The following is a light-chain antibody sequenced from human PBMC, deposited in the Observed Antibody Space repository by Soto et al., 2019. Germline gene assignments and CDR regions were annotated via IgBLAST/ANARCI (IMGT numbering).Light chain of an antibody. J-gene: IGLJ1*01. CDR2: DVS. V-gene: IGLV2-14*03. CDR1: NSDVGGYNY. Sequence: QSVPTQPASGSGSPGTSIPISCPGTNSDVGGYNYVSCYQHHPGKAPKLMIYDVSNRPSGVSNRFSGSKSGNTASLTISGLQAEDEADYYCSSYTSSSTYVFGTGTKVTVL. CDR3: SSYTSSSTYV.